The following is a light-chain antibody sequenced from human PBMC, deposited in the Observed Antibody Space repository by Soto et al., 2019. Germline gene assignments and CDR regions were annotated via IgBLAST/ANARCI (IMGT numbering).Light chain of an antibody. CDR3: QQYFSHPLT. Sequence: DIQMTQSPSTLSASVGDRVIITCRASQSLGTWLAWYQQKPGTAPVLLIYDVSRLESGVPSRFSGRGSGTEFTLTISSLQPDDFATYYCQQYFSHPLTFGGGTKVEIK. CDR1: QSLGTW. J-gene: IGKJ4*01. CDR2: DVS. V-gene: IGKV1-5*01.